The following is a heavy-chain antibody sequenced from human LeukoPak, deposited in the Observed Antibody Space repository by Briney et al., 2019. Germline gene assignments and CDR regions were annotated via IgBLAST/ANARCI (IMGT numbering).Heavy chain of an antibody. J-gene: IGHJ3*02. CDR2: ISTYNGNT. V-gene: IGHV1-18*01. Sequence: ASVKVSCKASGYTFTSYGISWVRQAPGQGLEWMGWISTYNGNTNYAQKLQGRVTMTTDTSTSTAYMELRSLRSDDTAVYYCARMYCSSTSCLRVDFDIWGQGTMVTVSS. CDR1: GYTFTSYG. CDR3: ARMYCSSTSCLRVDFDI. D-gene: IGHD2-2*01.